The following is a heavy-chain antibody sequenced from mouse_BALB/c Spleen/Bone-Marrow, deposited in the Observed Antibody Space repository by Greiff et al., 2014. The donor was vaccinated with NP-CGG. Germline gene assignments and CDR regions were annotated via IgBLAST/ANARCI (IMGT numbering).Heavy chain of an antibody. J-gene: IGHJ2*01. CDR2: INPSTTYS. CDR1: GYTFTSYW. CDR3: ALYYRYDYFDY. V-gene: IGHV1-7*01. Sequence: QVQLQQPGAELAKPGASVKMSSKASGYTFTSYWMHWVKQRPGQGLEWIGYINPSTTYSAYNQKFKDKATLTADKSSSTAYMQLSGLTSEDSAVYYCALYYRYDYFDYWGQGTTLTVSS. D-gene: IGHD2-14*01.